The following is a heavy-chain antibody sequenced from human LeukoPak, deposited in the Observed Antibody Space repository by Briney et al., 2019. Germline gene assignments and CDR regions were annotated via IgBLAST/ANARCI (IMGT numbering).Heavy chain of an antibody. CDR3: AILRSDAAS. D-gene: IGHD6-25*01. Sequence: ASVKVSCKASGYTFTSYYVHWVRQAPGQGLEWMGVNNPSAGTTIYAQMFRGRVTMTRDTSTSTVYMELSSLRSEDTAVYFCAILRSDAASWGQGTLVTVSS. CDR2: NNPSAGTT. V-gene: IGHV1-46*01. CDR1: GYTFTSYY. J-gene: IGHJ4*02.